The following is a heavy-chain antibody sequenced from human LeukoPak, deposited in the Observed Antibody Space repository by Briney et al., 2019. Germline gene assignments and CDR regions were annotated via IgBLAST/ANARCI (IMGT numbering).Heavy chain of an antibody. D-gene: IGHD3-10*01. CDR2: ISYDGSNK. CDR3: ASMVRGVIIRGFFDY. Sequence: PGGSLRLSCAASGFTFSSYAMHWVRQAPGKGLEWVAFISYDGSNKYYADSVKGRFTISRDNSKNTLYLQMNSLRAEDTAVYYCASMVRGVIIRGFFDYWGQGTLVTVPS. CDR1: GFTFSSYA. V-gene: IGHV3-30-3*01. J-gene: IGHJ4*02.